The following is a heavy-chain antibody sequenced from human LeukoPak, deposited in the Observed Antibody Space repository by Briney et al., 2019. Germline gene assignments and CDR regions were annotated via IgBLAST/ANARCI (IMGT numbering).Heavy chain of an antibody. D-gene: IGHD5-24*01. J-gene: IGHJ4*02. CDR2: IWYDGSNK. CDR1: GFTFSSYG. CDR3: ARDRKMATPRSGLGY. Sequence: GRSLRLSCAASGFTFSSYGMHWVRQAPGKGLEWVAAIWYDGSNKYYADSVKGRFTISRDNSKNTLYLQMNSLRAEDTAVYYCARDRKMATPRSGLGYWGQGTLVAVSS. V-gene: IGHV3-33*01.